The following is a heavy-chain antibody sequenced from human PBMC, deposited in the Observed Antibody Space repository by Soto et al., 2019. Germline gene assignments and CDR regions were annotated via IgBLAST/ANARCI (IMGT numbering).Heavy chain of an antibody. CDR3: AHRPFFPPETWGRYRLGYFDY. Sequence: SGPTLVNPTQTLTLTCTFSGFSLSSSGVGVGWIRQPPRKALEWLALIYWDDDKRYSPSLKSRLTITKDTSKNQVVLTMTNMDPVDTATYYCAHRPFFPPETWGRYRLGYFDYWGQGTLVTVSS. J-gene: IGHJ4*02. CDR2: IYWDDDK. CDR1: GFSLSSSGVG. D-gene: IGHD3-16*02. V-gene: IGHV2-5*02.